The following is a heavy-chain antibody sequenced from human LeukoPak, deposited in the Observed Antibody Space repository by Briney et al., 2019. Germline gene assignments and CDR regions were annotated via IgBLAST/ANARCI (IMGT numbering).Heavy chain of an antibody. V-gene: IGHV3-66*01. D-gene: IGHD5-18*01. J-gene: IGHJ4*02. CDR3: ARNGYSYGYATDY. CDR1: GFTFSSNG. CDR2: IYSGGST. Sequence: PGGSLRLSCAASGFTFSSNGMHWVRQAPGKGLEWVSVIYSGGSTYYADSVKGRFTISRDNSKNTLYLQMNSLRAEDTAVYYCARNGYSYGYATDYWGQGTLVTVSS.